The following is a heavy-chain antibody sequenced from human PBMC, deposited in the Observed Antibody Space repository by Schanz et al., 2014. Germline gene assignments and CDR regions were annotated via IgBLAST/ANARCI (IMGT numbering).Heavy chain of an antibody. CDR3: ARGSPENMIRGELDY. J-gene: IGHJ4*02. CDR1: GGTFNSYT. Sequence: QILLVQPGPEVKKPGSSMKVSCKASGGTFNSYTINWVRQAPGQGLEWMGIINPIGGSTTYAQKCRGAVTLTTDTSTDTAYLELTSLRSEDTAVYYCARGSPENMIRGELDYWGQGTLVTVSS. D-gene: IGHD3-10*01. V-gene: IGHV1-69*08. CDR2: INPIGGST.